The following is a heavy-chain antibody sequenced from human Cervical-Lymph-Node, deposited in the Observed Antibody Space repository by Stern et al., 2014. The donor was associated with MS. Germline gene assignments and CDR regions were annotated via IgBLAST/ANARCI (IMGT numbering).Heavy chain of an antibody. CDR3: ARDIVVVVAALPDFHHGMDV. V-gene: IGHV1-46*03. D-gene: IGHD2-15*01. CDR1: GYTFTSYY. Sequence: VQLVESGPEVQKPGASVRISCQTSGYTFTSYYIHSVRQAPGQGLEWMGIVNPQAADQTDAQKFQGRVTMTRDTSTSTVYLEVSSLKPEDTAIYYCARDIVVVVAALPDFHHGMDVWGQGTAVTVSS. CDR2: VNPQAADQ. J-gene: IGHJ6*02.